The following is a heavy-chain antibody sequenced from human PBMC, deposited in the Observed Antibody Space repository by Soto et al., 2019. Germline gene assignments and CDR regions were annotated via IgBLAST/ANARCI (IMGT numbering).Heavy chain of an antibody. D-gene: IGHD1-26*01. J-gene: IGHJ6*02. CDR1: GDSISAYS. Sequence: PSETLSLTCTVSGDSISAYSWSWVRQPPGKGLEWIGNIHYNGNTKYNPSLKSRVTMSVDTSKNQFSLKLISVTAADTAVYYCARVSGSYYYGMDVWGQGTTVTVSS. V-gene: IGHV4-59*12. CDR2: IHYNGNT. CDR3: ARVSGSYYYGMDV.